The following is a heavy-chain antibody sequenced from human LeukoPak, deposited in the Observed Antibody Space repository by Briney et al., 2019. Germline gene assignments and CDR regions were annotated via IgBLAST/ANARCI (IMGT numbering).Heavy chain of an antibody. V-gene: IGHV4-4*07. J-gene: IGHJ4*02. CDR2: IYTSGST. Sequence: SETLSLTCTVSGGSISSYYWSWIRQPAGKGLEWIGRIYTSGSTNYNPSLKSRVTISLDTSKNQFSLKLSSVTAADTAVYYCARDGYSAHDGLWGQGTLVTVSS. CDR1: GGSISSYY. CDR3: ARDGYSAHDGL. D-gene: IGHD5-12*01.